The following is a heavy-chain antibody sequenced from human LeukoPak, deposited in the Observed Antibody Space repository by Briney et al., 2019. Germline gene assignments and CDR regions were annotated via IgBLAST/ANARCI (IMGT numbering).Heavy chain of an antibody. CDR2: INHSGST. CDR1: GGSISSSNW. V-gene: IGHV4-4*02. D-gene: IGHD6-19*01. CDR3: ARGVKSSGWYPG. J-gene: IGHJ4*02. Sequence: SETLSLTCAVSGGSISSSNWWSWVRQPPGKGLEWIGEINHSGSTNYNPSLKSRVTISVDTSKNQFSLKLSSVTAADTAVYYCARGVKSSGWYPGWGQGTLVTVSS.